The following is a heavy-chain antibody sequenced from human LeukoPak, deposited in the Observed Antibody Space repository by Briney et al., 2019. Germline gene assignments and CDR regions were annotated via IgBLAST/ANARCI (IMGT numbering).Heavy chain of an antibody. CDR1: GGSIRSSYYY. J-gene: IGHJ5*02. D-gene: IGHD6-19*01. Sequence: SETLSLTCTVSGGSIRSSYYYWGWIRQPPGKGLEWIGSIYDSGSTYYNPSLKSRVTISVDTSKNQFSLKLSSVTAADTAVYYCARDIAVAGLNWFDPWGQGTLVTVSS. CDR2: IYDSGST. V-gene: IGHV4-39*07. CDR3: ARDIAVAGLNWFDP.